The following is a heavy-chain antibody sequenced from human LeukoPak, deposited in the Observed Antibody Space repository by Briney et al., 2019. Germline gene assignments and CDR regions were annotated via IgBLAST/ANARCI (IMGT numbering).Heavy chain of an antibody. CDR3: ARSLGVGATYPYH. V-gene: IGHV3-21*01. CDR1: GFTFSTFA. D-gene: IGHD1-26*01. Sequence: GGSLRLSCAASGFTFSTFAMIWVRQPPGKGLEWVSSIFPSGGEIHYADSVRGRFTISRDNAKNSLYLQLNSLRAEDTAVYYCARSLGVGATYPYHWGQGTLVTVSS. CDR2: IFPSGGEI. J-gene: IGHJ5*02.